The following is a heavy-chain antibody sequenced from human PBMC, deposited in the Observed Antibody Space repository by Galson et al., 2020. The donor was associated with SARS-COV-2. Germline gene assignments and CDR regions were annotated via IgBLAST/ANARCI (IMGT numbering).Heavy chain of an antibody. CDR3: AKDERRCYCSSAGCYTFGY. J-gene: IGHJ4*02. V-gene: IGHV3-30*02. CDR2: IRYDGSNK. D-gene: IGHD2-2*02. Sequence: GGSLRLSCAASGFTFSSYGMHWVRQAPGKGLEWVAFIRYDGSNKYYADSVKGRFTISRDNSKNTLYLQMNSLRAEDTAVYYCAKDERRCYCSSAGCYTFGYCVPGTVVTVAS. CDR1: GFTFSSYG.